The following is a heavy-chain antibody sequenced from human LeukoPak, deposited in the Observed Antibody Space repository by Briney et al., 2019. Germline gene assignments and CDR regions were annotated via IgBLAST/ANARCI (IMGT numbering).Heavy chain of an antibody. D-gene: IGHD3-10*01. CDR1: GFTFSGSA. Sequence: GGSLRLSRAASGFTFSGSALHWVRQASGKGLEWVGRIRSTANGYATAYAASVKGRFTISRDDSKNTAYLQMDSLKTEDTAVYYCTGNYYGSGSYADFDYWGQGTLVTVSS. CDR3: TGNYYGSGSYADFDY. J-gene: IGHJ4*02. CDR2: IRSTANGYAT. V-gene: IGHV3-73*01.